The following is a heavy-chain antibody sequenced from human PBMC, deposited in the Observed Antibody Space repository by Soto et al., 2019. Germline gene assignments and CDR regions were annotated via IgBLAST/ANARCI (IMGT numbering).Heavy chain of an antibody. J-gene: IGHJ4*02. CDR1: GGSFSGYY. V-gene: IGHV4-34*01. CDR2: INHSGST. D-gene: IGHD4-17*01. CDR3: ARGRFQYGDYRRYFDY. Sequence: PSETLSLTCAVYGGSFSGYYWSWIRQPPGKGLEWIGEINHSGSTNYNPSLKSRVTISVDTSKNQFSLKLSSVTAADTAVYYCARGRFQYGDYRRYFDYWGQGTLVTVSS.